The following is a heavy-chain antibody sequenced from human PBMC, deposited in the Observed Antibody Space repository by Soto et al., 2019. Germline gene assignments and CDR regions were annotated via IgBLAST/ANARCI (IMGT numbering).Heavy chain of an antibody. J-gene: IGHJ4*02. V-gene: IGHV3-23*01. CDR1: GFTFSSYA. CDR3: AKNYYDSSGYFDY. CDR2: ISGSGGST. Sequence: GGSLILSCAASGFTFSSYAMSWVRQAPGKGLEWVSAISGSGGSTYYADSVKGRFTISRDNSKNTLYLQMNSLRAEDTAVYYCAKNYYDSSGYFDYWGQGTLVTVSS. D-gene: IGHD3-22*01.